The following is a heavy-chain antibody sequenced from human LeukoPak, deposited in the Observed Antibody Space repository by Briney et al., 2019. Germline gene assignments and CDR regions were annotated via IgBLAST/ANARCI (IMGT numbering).Heavy chain of an antibody. J-gene: IGHJ4*02. CDR2: ISWNRGSI. D-gene: IGHD3-10*01. CDR3: AKVVRYYGSGDFAKPPYYFDY. Sequence: GGSLRLSCAASGFTFDDYAMHWVRQAPGKGLEWVSGISWNRGSIAYADSVKGRFTISRDNAKNSLYLQMNSLRAEDTALYYCAKVVRYYGSGDFAKPPYYFDYWGQGTLVTVSS. V-gene: IGHV3-9*01. CDR1: GFTFDDYA.